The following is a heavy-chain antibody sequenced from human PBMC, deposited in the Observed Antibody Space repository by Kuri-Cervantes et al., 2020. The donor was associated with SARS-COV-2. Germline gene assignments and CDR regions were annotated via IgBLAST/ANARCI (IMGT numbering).Heavy chain of an antibody. CDR2: INHSGST. CDR3: ARAVYDFWGGYSHYYYYYGMDV. Sequence: SETLSLTCAVYGGSFSGYYWSWIRQPPGKGLEWIGEINHSGSTNYNPSLKSRVTISVDTSKNQFSLKLSSVTAADTAVYYCARAVYDFWGGYSHYYYYYGMDVWGQGTTVTVSS. V-gene: IGHV4-34*01. D-gene: IGHD3-3*01. CDR1: GGSFSGYY. J-gene: IGHJ6*02.